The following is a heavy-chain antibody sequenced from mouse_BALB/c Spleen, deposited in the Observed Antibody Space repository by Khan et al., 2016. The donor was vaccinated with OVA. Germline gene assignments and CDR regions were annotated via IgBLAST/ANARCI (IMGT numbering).Heavy chain of an antibody. CDR3: TRGGGGNRFAY. CDR2: ISTYYGHA. V-gene: IGHV1S137*01. J-gene: IGHJ3*01. CDR1: GYTFTDFT. Sequence: VQLVESGAEVVRPGVSVKVSCKGSGYTFTDFTLHWVKQSHAMSLEWIGVISTYYGHATYNQKFKDKATMTVDKSSSTAYMELARLTSEDSAISYCTRGGGGNRFAYWGQGTLVTVSA.